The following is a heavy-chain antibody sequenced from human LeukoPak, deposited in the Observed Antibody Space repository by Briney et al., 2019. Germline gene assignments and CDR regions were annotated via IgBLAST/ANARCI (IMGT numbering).Heavy chain of an antibody. Sequence: ASVKVSCKASGYTFTSYYMHWVRQAPGQGLEWMGIINPSGGSTSYAQKFQGRVTITADKSTSTAYMELSSLRSEDTAVYYCGSSSPSYYYYYYMDVWGKGTTVTVSS. V-gene: IGHV1-46*01. CDR3: GSSSPSYYYYYYMDV. CDR1: GYTFTSYY. D-gene: IGHD6-6*01. J-gene: IGHJ6*03. CDR2: INPSGGST.